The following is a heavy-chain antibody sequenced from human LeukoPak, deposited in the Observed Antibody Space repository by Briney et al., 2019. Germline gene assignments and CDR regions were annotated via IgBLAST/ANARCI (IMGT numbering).Heavy chain of an antibody. D-gene: IGHD4-17*01. Sequence: PGGSLTLPCIASGFTFSNYELNWVRQAPGKGLGWVSHISSSGNTMHYADSVKGRFTISKDNAKNSLYLQMNSLRAEDTAVYYCARDESGDYVFDYSGQGTL. V-gene: IGHV3-48*03. CDR3: ARDESGDYVFDY. CDR1: GFTFSNYE. CDR2: ISSSGNTM. J-gene: IGHJ4*02.